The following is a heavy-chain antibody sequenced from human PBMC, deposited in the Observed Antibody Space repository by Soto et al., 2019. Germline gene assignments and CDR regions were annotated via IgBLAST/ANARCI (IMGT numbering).Heavy chain of an antibody. J-gene: IGHJ4*02. CDR2: FDAGNRIT. D-gene: IGHD3-10*01. V-gene: IGHV1-3*01. CDR1: GNSFTTYS. CDR3: AGYASGSYLCN. Sequence: ASVKVSCKASGNSFTTYSLHWVRQAPGQSLEWMGWFDAGNRITKFSQKFQGRITISRDTSASTAYMEVRSLRSEDTAIYFCAGYASGSYLCNWGQGTPVTVSS.